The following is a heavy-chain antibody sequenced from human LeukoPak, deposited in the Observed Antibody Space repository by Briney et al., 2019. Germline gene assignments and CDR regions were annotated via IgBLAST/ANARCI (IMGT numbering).Heavy chain of an antibody. J-gene: IGHJ4*02. CDR3: ARDEDLLFDY. CDR1: GFTFSSYA. Sequence: GGSLRLSCAASGFTFSSYAMHWARQAPGKGLEWVAVISYDGSNKYYADSVKGRFTISRDNSKNTLYLQMNSLRAEDTAVYYCARDEDLLFDYWGQGTLVTVSS. D-gene: IGHD2-15*01. V-gene: IGHV3-30-3*01. CDR2: ISYDGSNK.